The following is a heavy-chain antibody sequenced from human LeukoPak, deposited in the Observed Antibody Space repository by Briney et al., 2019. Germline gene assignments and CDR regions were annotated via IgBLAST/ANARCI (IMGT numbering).Heavy chain of an antibody. V-gene: IGHV5-51*01. J-gene: IGHJ4*02. D-gene: IGHD2-2*01. CDR1: GYRFTSYG. CDR2: IYPGDSDT. Sequence: GESLKISCKGSGYRFTSYGIAWVRQTPGKGLEWMGIIYPGDSDTRYSPSFQGQVTISADKSISTAYLQWSSLKASDTAMYYCARRDCSSTSCQLVYWGQGTLVTVSS. CDR3: ARRDCSSTSCQLVY.